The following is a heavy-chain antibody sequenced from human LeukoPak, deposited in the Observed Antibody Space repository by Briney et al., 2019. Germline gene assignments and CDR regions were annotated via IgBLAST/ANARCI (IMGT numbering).Heavy chain of an antibody. CDR3: ARDHSGSYYPYFDY. CDR2: ISASSTFI. V-gene: IGHV3-48*01. J-gene: IGHJ4*02. D-gene: IGHD1-26*01. Sequence: GGSLRLSCAASGFTFSSYSMSWVRQAPGKGLEWLSYISASSTFIYYADSVKGRFTISRDNAKNSLYLQMNSLRVEDTAVYYCARDHSGSYYPYFDYWGQGTLVTVSS. CDR1: GFTFSSYS.